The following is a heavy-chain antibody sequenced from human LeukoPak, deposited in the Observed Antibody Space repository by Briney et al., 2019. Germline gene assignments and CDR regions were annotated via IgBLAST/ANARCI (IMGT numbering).Heavy chain of an antibody. D-gene: IGHD6-19*01. CDR2: INQEGSEK. J-gene: IGHJ4*02. CDR3: ARIAVAGHFDF. CDR1: GFNFSSYW. V-gene: IGHV3-7*01. Sequence: GGSLRLSCAASGFNFSSYWMSWVRQTQGKGLEWVANINQEGSEKWSVDSVKGRFTISRDNAKNSLYLQMNSLRAEDTAVYYCARIAVAGHFDFWGQGTLVTVSS.